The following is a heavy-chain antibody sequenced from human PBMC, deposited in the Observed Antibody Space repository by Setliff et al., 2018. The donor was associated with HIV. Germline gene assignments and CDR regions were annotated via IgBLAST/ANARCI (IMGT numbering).Heavy chain of an antibody. CDR2: IIPKFGIA. J-gene: IGHJ4*02. D-gene: IGHD6-13*01. CDR1: GYGYTLSKV. Sequence: WASVKVSCKVSGYGYTLSKVSVHWVRQAPGKGLEWMGGIIPKFGIANYAQKFQGGVSVTADEPTTTVYMELTSLRSEDTAVYYCATSDSSWSGLDNWGQGTLVTVSS. V-gene: IGHV1-69*13. CDR3: ATSDSSWSGLDN.